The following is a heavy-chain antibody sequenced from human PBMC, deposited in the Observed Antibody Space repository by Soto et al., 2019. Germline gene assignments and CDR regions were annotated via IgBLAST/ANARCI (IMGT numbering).Heavy chain of an antibody. CDR3: VIDSVKFGTNDGFDF. Sequence: EVQLLESGGGLVQPGRSLRVSCAASGFAFDDYAMHWVRQGPGQGLEWVSSISWNSKNIVYGDSVKGRFTISRDNAKNALYLQMDSLTAEDTALYYCVIDSVKFGTNDGFDFWGQGTLVTVSS. D-gene: IGHD3-16*01. CDR2: ISWNSKNI. CDR1: GFAFDDYA. V-gene: IGHV3-9*01. J-gene: IGHJ3*01.